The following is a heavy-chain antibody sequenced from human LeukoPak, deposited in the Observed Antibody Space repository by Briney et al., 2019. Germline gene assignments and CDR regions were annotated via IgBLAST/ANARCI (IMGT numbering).Heavy chain of an antibody. Sequence: ASVTVSCKVSGYTLTELSIHWVRQAPGKGLEWMGGFNPKDGETIYAREFQGRVTMTEDTSTDTAYMELSSLRSEDTAVYYCAKIAHYGASSDYWGQGTLVTV. CDR1: GYTLTELS. CDR3: AKIAHYGASSDY. J-gene: IGHJ4*02. D-gene: IGHD4-17*01. V-gene: IGHV1-24*01. CDR2: FNPKDGET.